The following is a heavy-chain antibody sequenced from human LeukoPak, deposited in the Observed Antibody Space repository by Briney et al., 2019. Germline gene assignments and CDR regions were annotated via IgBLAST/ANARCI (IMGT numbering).Heavy chain of an antibody. Sequence: PGGSLRLSCAASGFTFSTYSMNWVRQAPGKGLEWVSAISGRGGSTYSADSVKGRFTISRDNSKNTLYLQMNSLRAEDSAVYYCAKSQTIIAAAGFDYWGQGTLVTVSS. D-gene: IGHD6-13*01. CDR1: GFTFSTYS. J-gene: IGHJ4*02. CDR2: ISGRGGST. V-gene: IGHV3-23*01. CDR3: AKSQTIIAAAGFDY.